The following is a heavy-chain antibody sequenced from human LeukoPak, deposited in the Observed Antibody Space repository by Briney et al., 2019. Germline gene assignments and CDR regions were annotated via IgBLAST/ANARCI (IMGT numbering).Heavy chain of an antibody. D-gene: IGHD4-17*01. CDR1: GFTFSNYA. CDR3: ARVGTVTNFDY. V-gene: IGHV3-23*01. J-gene: IGHJ4*02. Sequence: GGSLRLSCAASGFTFSNYAMSWLRQAPGKGLEWVSAITGSGGRTYYADSVKGRFTISRDNSKNTLYLQMNSLRPEDTAVYYCARVGTVTNFDYWGQGTLVTVSS. CDR2: ITGSGGRT.